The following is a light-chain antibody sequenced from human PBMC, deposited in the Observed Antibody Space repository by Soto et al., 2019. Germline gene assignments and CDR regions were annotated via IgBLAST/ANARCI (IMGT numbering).Light chain of an antibody. J-gene: IGKJ4*01. CDR3: QQSYSTPLT. CDR1: QSVSSSY. V-gene: IGKV3-20*01. Sequence: VLTQSPGTLSLSPGERATLSCRSSQSVSSSYLAWYQQKPGQAPRLLIYGASNRATGIPDRFSGSGSGTDFTLTISRLEPEDFATYYCQQSYSTPLTFGGGTKVDIK. CDR2: GAS.